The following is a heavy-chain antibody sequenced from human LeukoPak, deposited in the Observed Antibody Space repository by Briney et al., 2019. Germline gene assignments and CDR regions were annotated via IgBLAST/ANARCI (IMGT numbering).Heavy chain of an antibody. J-gene: IGHJ5*02. CDR2: IYYSGST. Sequence: SETLFLTCTVSGGSISSGGYYWSWIRQHPGKGLEWIGYIYYSGSTYYNPSLKSRVTISVDTSKNQFSLKLSSVTAADTAVYYCATLILRYFDWPPARFDPWGQGTLVTVSS. CDR1: GGSISSGGYY. D-gene: IGHD3-9*01. CDR3: ATLILRYFDWPPARFDP. V-gene: IGHV4-31*03.